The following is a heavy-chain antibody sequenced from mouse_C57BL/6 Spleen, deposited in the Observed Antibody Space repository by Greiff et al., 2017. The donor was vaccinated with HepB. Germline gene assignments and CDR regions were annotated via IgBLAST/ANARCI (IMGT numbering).Heavy chain of an antibody. D-gene: IGHD1-1*01. J-gene: IGHJ1*03. CDR2: ISDGGSYT. V-gene: IGHV5-4*01. Sequence: DVMLVESGGGLVKPGGSLKLSCAASGFTFSSYAMSWVRQTPEKRLEWVATISDGGSYTYYPDNVKGRFTISRDNAKNNLYLQMSHLKSEDTAMYYCAREITTVVGYFDVWGTGTTVTVSS. CDR1: GFTFSSYA. CDR3: AREITTVVGYFDV.